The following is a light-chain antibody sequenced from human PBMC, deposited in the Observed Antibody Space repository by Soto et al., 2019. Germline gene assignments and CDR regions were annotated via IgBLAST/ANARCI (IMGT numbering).Light chain of an antibody. J-gene: IGKJ1*01. CDR3: QQYGRSSWT. V-gene: IGKV3-20*01. Sequence: ELVLTQSQGSLSFSPWEGSTLCYGASQSVSSSYLAWYQQKSGQAPRLLIYGASNRATGIPDRFSGSGSGTDFTLTISRLEPEDFAVYYCQQYGRSSWTFGQGTKVDIK. CDR2: GAS. CDR1: QSVSSSY.